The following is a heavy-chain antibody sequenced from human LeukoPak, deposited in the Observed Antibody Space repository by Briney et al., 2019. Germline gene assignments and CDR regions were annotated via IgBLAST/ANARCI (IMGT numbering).Heavy chain of an antibody. CDR1: GGSISSGTYY. CDR2: FYYGGSYSGST. Sequence: PSETLSLTXTVSGGSISSGTYYWGWFRRPPGKGLEWIGSFYYGGSYSGSTFYNPSLESRVTVSVDTSKSQFSLKLTSVTAADTAVYYCARRVGSWSVNWFDPWGQGTLVTVSS. J-gene: IGHJ5*02. D-gene: IGHD1-26*01. V-gene: IGHV4-39*01. CDR3: ARRVGSWSVNWFDP.